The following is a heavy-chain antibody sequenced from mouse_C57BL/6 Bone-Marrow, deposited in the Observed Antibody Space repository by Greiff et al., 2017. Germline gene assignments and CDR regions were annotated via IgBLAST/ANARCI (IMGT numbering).Heavy chain of an antibody. CDR1: GYTFTNYW. V-gene: IGHV1-63*01. CDR3: ARLGHYAMDY. J-gene: IGHJ4*01. Sequence: QVQLQQSGAELVRPGTSVKMSCKASGYTFTNYWIGWAKQRPGHGLEWIGDIYPGGGYTNYTEKFKGKATLTADKSSSTADLQYSSLTSEDSAIYYCARLGHYAMDYWGQGTSVTVSS. CDR2: IYPGGGYT. D-gene: IGHD4-1*01.